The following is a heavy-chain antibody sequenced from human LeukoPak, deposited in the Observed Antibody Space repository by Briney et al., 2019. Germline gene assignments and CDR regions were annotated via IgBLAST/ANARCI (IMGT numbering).Heavy chain of an antibody. CDR3: AREGGIAAAFDC. D-gene: IGHD6-13*01. V-gene: IGHV3-30*01. Sequence: GGSLRLSCAASGFTFSSYAMHWVRQAPGKGLEWVAVISYDGSNKYYADSVKGRFTISRDNSKNTLYLQMNSLRAEDTAVYYCAREGGIAAAFDCWGQGTLVTVSS. CDR1: GFTFSSYA. J-gene: IGHJ4*02. CDR2: ISYDGSNK.